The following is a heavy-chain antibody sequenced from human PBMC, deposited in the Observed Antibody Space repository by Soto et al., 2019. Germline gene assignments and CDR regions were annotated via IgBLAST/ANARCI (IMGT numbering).Heavy chain of an antibody. CDR1: GGSISSGTNY. CDR3: AREFSRAFDI. CDR2: IHYSART. V-gene: IGHV4-31*03. J-gene: IGHJ3*02. Sequence: QVQLQESGPGLVKPSQTLSLTCTVSGGSISSGTNYWSWVRQHPGKGLEWIGYIHYSARTHYNPTLRSGVTMSIVTSKNQFSLKLSSVTAADTAVYYCAREFSRAFDIWGQGTMVTVSS.